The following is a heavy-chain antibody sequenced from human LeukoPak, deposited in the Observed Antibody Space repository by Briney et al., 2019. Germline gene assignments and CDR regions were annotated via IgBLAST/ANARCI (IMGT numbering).Heavy chain of an antibody. CDR2: ISSSSSTI. V-gene: IGHV3-48*01. D-gene: IGHD4-17*01. CDR3: ARVRRWRSADHFDY. CDR1: GFTFSSYS. Sequence: GGSLRLSCAASGFTFSSYSMNWVRQAPGKGLEWGSYISSSSSTIYYADSVKGRFTISRDNDKNSLYLQMNSLRAEDTAVYYCARVRRWRSADHFDYWGQGTLVTVSS. J-gene: IGHJ4*02.